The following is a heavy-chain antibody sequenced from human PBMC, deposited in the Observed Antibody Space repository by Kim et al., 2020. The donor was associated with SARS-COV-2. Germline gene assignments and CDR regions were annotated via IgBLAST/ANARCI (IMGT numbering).Heavy chain of an antibody. CDR3: VRDGMVGMNDAFDF. CDR2: LNSDGGDS. CDR1: GFSFSRYW. Sequence: GGSLRLSCAASGFSFSRYWMHWVRQAPGKGLVWVSRLNSDGGDSDYADAVKCRFTMSRDNAKNTLILQMNSLRVEDTGVYFCVRDGMVGMNDAFDFWVEGTSVTVS. V-gene: IGHV3-74*01. J-gene: IGHJ3*01. D-gene: IGHD1-26*01.